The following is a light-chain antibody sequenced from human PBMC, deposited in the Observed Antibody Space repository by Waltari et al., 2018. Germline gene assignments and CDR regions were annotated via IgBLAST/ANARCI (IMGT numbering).Light chain of an antibody. CDR1: SSNIGSNY. V-gene: IGLV1-47*01. CDR3: AAWDGGLKVRL. CDR2: RND. Sequence: QSVVTQPPSASGTPGQRVTISCSGRSSNIGSNYVFWYQQFPGTAPRLLIYRNDQSPSGVPERFSGSKSGTSASLAINGLRSEDEADYYCAAWDGGLKVRLFGGGTKLTVL. J-gene: IGLJ3*02.